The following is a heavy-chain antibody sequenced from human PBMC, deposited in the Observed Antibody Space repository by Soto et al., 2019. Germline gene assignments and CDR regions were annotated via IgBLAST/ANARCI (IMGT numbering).Heavy chain of an antibody. Sequence: QVELKQSGAAVKNHGASVKVSCRASGYTFSHYGITWVRLAPGQGLQWMGWISGHDGKTKSNKNLQGRITMTTDTSTNTAYLEVKNLKSEDTAIYYCARDSAFLFGSTGYFDYWGQGTLVSVSS. D-gene: IGHD2-15*01. CDR1: GYTFSHYG. CDR2: ISGHDGKT. CDR3: ARDSAFLFGSTGYFDY. J-gene: IGHJ4*02. V-gene: IGHV1-18*04.